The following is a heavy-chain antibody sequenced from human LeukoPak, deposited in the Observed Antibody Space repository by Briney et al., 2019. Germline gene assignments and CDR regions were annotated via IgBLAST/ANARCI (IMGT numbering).Heavy chain of an antibody. V-gene: IGHV3-21*01. CDR1: GFTFSSYS. Sequence: PGGSLRLSCAASGFTFSSYSMNWVRQAPGKGLEWVSSISSSSSYIYYADSVKGRFTISRDNAKNSLYLQMNSLRAEDTAVYYCARDRDSSGYYPDWGQGTLVTVSS. CDR3: ARDRDSSGYYPD. D-gene: IGHD3-22*01. J-gene: IGHJ4*02. CDR2: ISSSSSYI.